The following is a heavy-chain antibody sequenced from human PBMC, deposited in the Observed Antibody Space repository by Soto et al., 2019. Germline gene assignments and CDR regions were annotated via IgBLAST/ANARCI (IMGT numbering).Heavy chain of an antibody. J-gene: IGHJ3*02. V-gene: IGHV4-39*01. D-gene: IGHD1-1*01. CDR3: ARKEPHDVANAFDI. Sequence: SETLSLTCTVSGGSISSSSYYWGWIRQPPGKGLEWIGSIYYSGSTYYNPSLKSRVTISVDTSKNQFSLKLSSVTAADTAVYYCARKEPHDVANAFDIWGQGTMVTVSS. CDR2: IYYSGST. CDR1: GGSISSSSYY.